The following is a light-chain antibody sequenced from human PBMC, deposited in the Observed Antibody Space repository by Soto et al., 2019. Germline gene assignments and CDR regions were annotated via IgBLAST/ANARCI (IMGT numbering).Light chain of an antibody. CDR3: QQYNNWPPWT. CDR2: GAS. V-gene: IGKV3-15*01. CDR1: QSVSSN. J-gene: IGKJ1*01. Sequence: EIVMTQSPAPLSVSPGERATLSCRASQSVSSNLAWYQQNPAQAPRLLIYGASTRATGIPARFSGGGSGTEFTLTISSLQSEDFAVYYCQQYNNWPPWTFGQGTKVEIK.